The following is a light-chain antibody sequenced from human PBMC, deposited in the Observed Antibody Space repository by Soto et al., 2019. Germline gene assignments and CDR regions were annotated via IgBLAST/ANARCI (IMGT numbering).Light chain of an antibody. CDR3: SSYAGSNNLV. CDR1: SSDVGGYNY. Sequence: QSALTQPRSVSGSPGQSVTISCTGTSSDVGGYNYVSWYQQHPGRAPKFMIYDVTKRPSGVPDRFSGSKSGNTASLTISGLQVEDEADYYCSSYAGSNNLVFGGGTKLTVL. CDR2: DVT. V-gene: IGLV2-11*01. J-gene: IGLJ2*01.